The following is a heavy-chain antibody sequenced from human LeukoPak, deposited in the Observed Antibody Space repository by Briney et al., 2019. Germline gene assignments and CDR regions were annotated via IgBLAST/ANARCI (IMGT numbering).Heavy chain of an antibody. CDR3: ARVREITGMEAGGYFDY. Sequence: SDTLSLTCTVSGGSISSGGYYWSWIRQHPGKGLEWIGYIYYSGSTYYNPSLKSRVTISVDTSKNQFSLKLSSVTAADTAVYYCARVREITGMEAGGYFDYWGQGTLVTVSS. CDR2: IYYSGST. J-gene: IGHJ4*02. D-gene: IGHD1-20*01. V-gene: IGHV4-31*03. CDR1: GGSISSGGYY.